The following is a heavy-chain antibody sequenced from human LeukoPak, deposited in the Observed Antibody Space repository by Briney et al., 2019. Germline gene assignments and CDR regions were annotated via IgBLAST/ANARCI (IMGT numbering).Heavy chain of an antibody. V-gene: IGHV3-30*18. Sequence: AAMSLRLSCAASGVTLSPYGMHWVRQAPGKGLEWVAAISYEGGTQHYADSVKGRFIISRDTPRNTLYLQMNILRTEDTAVYYCAKEGTPQVSTWYDLWGQGTQVIVSS. CDR1: GVTLSPYG. CDR3: AKEGTPQVSTWYDL. CDR2: ISYEGGTQ. J-gene: IGHJ5*02. D-gene: IGHD3-10*01.